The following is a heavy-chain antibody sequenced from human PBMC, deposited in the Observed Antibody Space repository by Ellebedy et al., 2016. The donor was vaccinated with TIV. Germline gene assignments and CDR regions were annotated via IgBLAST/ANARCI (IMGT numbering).Heavy chain of an antibody. V-gene: IGHV3-74*01. CDR1: GFTIRDYA. D-gene: IGHD2-21*02. Sequence: GESLKISCAASGFTIRDYAMNWVRQAPGKGLVWVSRINSDGSSTSYADSVKGRFTISRDNAKNTLYLQMNSLRAEDTAVYYCARGNCGGDCYWWYFDLWGRGTLVTVSS. CDR2: INSDGSST. CDR3: ARGNCGGDCYWWYFDL. J-gene: IGHJ2*01.